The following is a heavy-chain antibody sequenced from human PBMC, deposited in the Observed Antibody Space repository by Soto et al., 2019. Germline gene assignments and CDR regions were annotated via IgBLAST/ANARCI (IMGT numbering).Heavy chain of an antibody. CDR1: GFTLTRQD. D-gene: IGHD6-6*01. Sequence: QEQLVESGGDVVQPGGSLRLSCAASGFTLTRQDMHWVRQAPGKGLEWVAVLSYDGIAQYYEDSVKGRFTISRDNYKNTIYLQMNFLRVEDTALYYCVKGGWYGSSSPSDRWGQGTLVTVSS. V-gene: IGHV3-30*18. CDR2: LSYDGIAQ. CDR3: VKGGWYGSSSPSDR. J-gene: IGHJ5*02.